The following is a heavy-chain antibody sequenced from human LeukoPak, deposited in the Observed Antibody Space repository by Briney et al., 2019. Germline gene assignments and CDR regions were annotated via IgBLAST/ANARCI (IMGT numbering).Heavy chain of an antibody. V-gene: IGHV3-53*05. J-gene: IGHJ4*02. D-gene: IGHD3-10*01. Sequence: PAGSLRLSCAASGFTASSNYMIWVRQAPGRELVWVSVIFSGGSTYYADSVKGRFTISRDNSKNTLYLQMNSLRAEDTAVYYCARAWLRGITMVRGVLGYWGQGTLVTVSS. CDR2: IFSGGST. CDR3: ARAWLRGITMVRGVLGY. CDR1: GFTASSNY.